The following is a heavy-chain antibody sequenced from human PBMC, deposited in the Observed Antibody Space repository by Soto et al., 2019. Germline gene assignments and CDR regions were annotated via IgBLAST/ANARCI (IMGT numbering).Heavy chain of an antibody. CDR3: AKVDGFLWFELDS. J-gene: IGHJ4*02. CDR2: ISASGDGT. CDR1: GFTFSSFA. Sequence: LRLSCAASGFTFSSFAMSWVRQAPGKGLEWVSAISASGDGTYYADSVKGRFTISRDNSKNTLYLQMSSLRAEDTAVYYCAKVDGFLWFELDSWGQGTLVTVSS. D-gene: IGHD3-10*01. V-gene: IGHV3-23*01.